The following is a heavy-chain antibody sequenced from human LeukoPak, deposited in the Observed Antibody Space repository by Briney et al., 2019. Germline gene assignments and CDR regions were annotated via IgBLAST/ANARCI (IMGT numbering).Heavy chain of an antibody. D-gene: IGHD3-22*01. J-gene: IGHJ1*01. V-gene: IGHV4-59*01. CDR1: GGSFSSYY. CDR2: IYYSGST. Sequence: SETLSLTCAVYGGSFSSYYWSWIRQPPGKGLEWIGYIYYSGSTNYNPSLKSRVTISVDTSKNQFSLKLSSVTAADTAVYYCARLGESVYYYDSSGYYFYRYFQHWGQGTLVTVSS. CDR3: ARLGESVYYYDSSGYYFYRYFQH.